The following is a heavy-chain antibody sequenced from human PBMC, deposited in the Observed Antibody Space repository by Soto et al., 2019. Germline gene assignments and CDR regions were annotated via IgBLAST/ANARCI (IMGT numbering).Heavy chain of an antibody. CDR3: ARDSTGWYRGWFDP. CDR1: GYTFTTFA. J-gene: IGHJ5*02. CDR2: INTANGDT. D-gene: IGHD6-19*01. Sequence: QVHLAQSGAEVQKPGASMNLSCKASGYTFTTFAMHWLHQAPGQRPEWMGWINTANGDTKYSPTLQGRITITRDTSARIVYMDLRSLTSEDTAVYFCARDSTGWYRGWFDPWGQGTLVTVSS. V-gene: IGHV1-3*04.